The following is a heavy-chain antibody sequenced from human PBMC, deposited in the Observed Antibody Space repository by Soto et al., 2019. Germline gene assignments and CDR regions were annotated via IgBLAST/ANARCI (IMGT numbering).Heavy chain of an antibody. Sequence: ASVKVSCKASGGTFSSYAISWVRQAPGQGLEWMGGIIPIFGTANYAQKFQGRVTITADESTSTAYMELSSLRSEDTAVYYCARLHYYGSGSYLYGMDVWGQGTTVTVSS. J-gene: IGHJ6*02. D-gene: IGHD3-10*01. CDR3: ARLHYYGSGSYLYGMDV. CDR2: IIPIFGTA. CDR1: GGTFSSYA. V-gene: IGHV1-69*13.